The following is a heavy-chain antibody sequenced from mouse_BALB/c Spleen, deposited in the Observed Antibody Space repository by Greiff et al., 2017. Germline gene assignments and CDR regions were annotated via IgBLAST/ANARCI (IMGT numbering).Heavy chain of an antibody. J-gene: IGHJ2*01. V-gene: IGHV5-6*01. CDR1: GFTFSSYG. D-gene: IGHD1-1*01. CDR2: ISSGGSYT. Sequence: EVHLVESGGDLVKPGGSLKLSCAASGFTFSSYGMSWVRQTPDKRLEWVATISSGGSYTYYPDSVKGRSTISRDNAKNALYLQMSSLKSEDTAMYYCARQGGPITTVVEVFDYWGQGTTLTVSS. CDR3: ARQGGPITTVVEVFDY.